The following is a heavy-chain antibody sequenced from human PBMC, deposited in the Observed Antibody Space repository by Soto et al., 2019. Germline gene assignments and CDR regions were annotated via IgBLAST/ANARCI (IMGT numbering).Heavy chain of an antibody. CDR1: GFNFKHFA. D-gene: IGHD4-17*01. V-gene: IGHV3-30*03. J-gene: IGHJ4*02. Sequence: QMQLVQSGGGVAHPGESLRLSCEASGFNFKHFAMNWVRQTPGKGLEWVAVISFDGKSQHYEDSVRGRLTVSRDNSQNILYLQLNGLRPDDPGVYFCGRVLGGPVRSGEFWGLGSQVVVSS. CDR2: ISFDGKSQ. CDR3: GRVLGGPVRSGEF.